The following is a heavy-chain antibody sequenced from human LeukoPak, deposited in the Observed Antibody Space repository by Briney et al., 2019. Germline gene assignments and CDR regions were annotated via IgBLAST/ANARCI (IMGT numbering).Heavy chain of an antibody. CDR3: VRGGFYWFDP. V-gene: IGHV3-11*01. CDR1: GFTFSDYY. Sequence: GGSLRLSCAASGFTFSDYYMSWIRQAPGKGLEWVSSISNRGDTIYYADSVKGRFSISRDNAKNSLYLQMNDLRVDDTAVYYCVRGGFYWFDPWGQGTLVTVSS. J-gene: IGHJ5*02. D-gene: IGHD1-26*01. CDR2: ISNRGDTI.